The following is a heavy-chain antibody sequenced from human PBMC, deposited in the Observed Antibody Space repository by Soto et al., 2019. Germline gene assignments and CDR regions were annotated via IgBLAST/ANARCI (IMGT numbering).Heavy chain of an antibody. V-gene: IGHV1-18*01. CDR2: ISTYNGNT. CDR1: GYTFTSAG. CDR3: ARDLDGSGSYYTDY. J-gene: IGHJ4*02. Sequence: QVQLVQSGAEVKNPGTSVKVSSKTSGYTFTSAGISWVRQAPGQGLEWMGWISTYNGNTKYAQKVQGRVTMTTDTSTSTAYMELKSLTSDDTAVYYCARDLDGSGSYYTDYWGQGTLVTVAA. D-gene: IGHD3-10*01.